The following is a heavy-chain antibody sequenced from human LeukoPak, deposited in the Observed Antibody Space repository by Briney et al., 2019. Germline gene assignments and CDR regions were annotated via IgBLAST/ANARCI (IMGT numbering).Heavy chain of an antibody. V-gene: IGHV3-23*01. CDR3: AKDRLPSSSYYSLDY. Sequence: GRSLRLSCATSGFTFSSYAIISVRQPPGKWLEWVSFISGSAGTIFYADSVKGRFTISRDNSKSTMYLQMNSLRVEDTAIYFCAKDRLPSSSYYSLDYWGQGTLVTVSS. CDR2: ISGSAGTI. CDR1: GFTFSSYA. D-gene: IGHD6-13*01. J-gene: IGHJ4*02.